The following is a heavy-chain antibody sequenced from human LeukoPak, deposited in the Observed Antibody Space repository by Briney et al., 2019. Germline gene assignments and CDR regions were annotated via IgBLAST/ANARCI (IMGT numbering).Heavy chain of an antibody. CDR2: IYYSGST. J-gene: IGHJ4*02. Sequence: SETLSLTCTVSGGSISSYYWSWIWQPPGKGLEWIGYIYYSGSTNYNPSLESRVTISVDTSKNQFSQKVSSVTAADTAVYFCARDTSAYYRPFDYWGQGTLVTVSS. CDR3: ARDTSAYYRPFDY. D-gene: IGHD3-22*01. V-gene: IGHV4-59*01. CDR1: GGSISSYY.